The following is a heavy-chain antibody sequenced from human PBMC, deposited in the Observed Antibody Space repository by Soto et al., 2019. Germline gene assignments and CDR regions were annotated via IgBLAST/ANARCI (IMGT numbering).Heavy chain of an antibody. V-gene: IGHV4-31*03. J-gene: IGHJ6*02. CDR1: GGSISSGGYY. D-gene: IGHD3-3*01. CDR2: IYYSGST. CDR3: AKDDEVSRVVIIRPSHYGMDV. Sequence: SETLSLTCTVSGGSISSGGYYWSWIRQHPGKGLEWIGYIYYSGSTYYADSVKGRFTISRDNSKNTLYLQMNSLRAEDTAVYYCAKDDEVSRVVIIRPSHYGMDVWGQGTTVTVSS.